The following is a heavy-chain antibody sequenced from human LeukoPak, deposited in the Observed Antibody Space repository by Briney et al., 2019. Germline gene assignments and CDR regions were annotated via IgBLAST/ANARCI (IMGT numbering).Heavy chain of an antibody. D-gene: IGHD3-9*01. CDR2: IWCDGSKK. CDR1: GFTFSTYG. J-gene: IGHJ4*02. V-gene: IGHV3-33*01. Sequence: GGSLRLSCAASGFTFSTYGVHWVRQPPGKGLEWVAVIWCDGSKKYYADSVKGRFTISRDNSKNTLYLQINSLRDEDTAVYYCARDIQYFEILTGYSALDYWGQGTLVTVSS. CDR3: ARDIQYFEILTGYSALDY.